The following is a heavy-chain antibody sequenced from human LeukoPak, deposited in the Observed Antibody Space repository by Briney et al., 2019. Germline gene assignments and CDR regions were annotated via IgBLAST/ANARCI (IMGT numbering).Heavy chain of an antibody. CDR1: GGSFSGYY. CDR3: ARVGYYYGSGSYYFDY. J-gene: IGHJ4*02. Sequence: SETLSLTCAVYGGSFSGYYWSWIRQPPGKGLEWIGEINHSGSTNYNPSLKSRVTISVDTSKNQFPLKLSSVTAADTAVYYCARVGYYYGSGSYYFDYWGQGTLVTVSS. V-gene: IGHV4-34*01. CDR2: INHSGST. D-gene: IGHD3-10*01.